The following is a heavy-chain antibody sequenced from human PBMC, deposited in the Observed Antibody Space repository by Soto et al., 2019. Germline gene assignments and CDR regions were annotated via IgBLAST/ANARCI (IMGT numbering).Heavy chain of an antibody. Sequence: QVHLVQSGAEVRKPGASVKVSCKASGYTFSSYAMHWVRQAPGQRLEWMGWINAGYGNTKSSQKIQDRVTISRDTSASTAYMELTSLRSEDTAVYYCARDTGDGTFDFWGQGTLVTVSS. CDR3: ARDTGDGTFDF. CDR1: GYTFSSYA. D-gene: IGHD7-27*01. J-gene: IGHJ4*02. V-gene: IGHV1-3*01. CDR2: INAGYGNT.